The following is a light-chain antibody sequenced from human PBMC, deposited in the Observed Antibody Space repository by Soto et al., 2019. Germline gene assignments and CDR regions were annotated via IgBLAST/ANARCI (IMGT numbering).Light chain of an antibody. CDR3: QQRSNWPWT. J-gene: IGKJ1*01. CDR2: GTS. Sequence: PGERVTLSCRASQSVSSSYLTWNQQKPGQAPRLLNDGTSTRATGIPARFSGSGSGTDFTLTISSLEPEDFAVYYCQQRSNWPWTFGQGTKVEIK. CDR1: QSVSSSY. V-gene: IGKV3-11*01.